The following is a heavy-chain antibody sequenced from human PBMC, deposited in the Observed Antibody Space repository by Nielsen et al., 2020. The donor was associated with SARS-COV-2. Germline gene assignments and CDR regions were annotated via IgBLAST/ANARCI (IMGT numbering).Heavy chain of an antibody. J-gene: IGHJ1*01. V-gene: IGHV4-34*01. CDR1: GGSFTGYF. CDR2: IDHSGTT. Sequence: SETLSLTCEVSGGSFTGYFRSWIRQPPGGGLEWIGDIDHSGTTYYNPSLKSRVSISVDTSKNQFSLYLTSVTAADTAVYYCTRGLGYYDPRVYFQHWGQGTLVTVSS. CDR3: TRGLGYYDPRVYFQH. D-gene: IGHD3-22*01.